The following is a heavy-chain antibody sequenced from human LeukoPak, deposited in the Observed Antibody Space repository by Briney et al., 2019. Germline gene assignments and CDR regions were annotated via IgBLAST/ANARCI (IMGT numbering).Heavy chain of an antibody. CDR2: ISSSSSYI. D-gene: IGHD5-12*01. CDR1: GFTFSSYS. J-gene: IGHJ4*02. V-gene: IGHV3-21*01. CDR3: ARVGYGDTWGYDQFDY. Sequence: PGGSLRLSCAASGFTFSSYSMNWVRQAPGKGLEWVSSISSSSSYIYYADSVKGRFTISRDNAKNSLYLQMNSLRAEDTAVYYCARVGYGDTWGYDQFDYWGQGTLVTVSS.